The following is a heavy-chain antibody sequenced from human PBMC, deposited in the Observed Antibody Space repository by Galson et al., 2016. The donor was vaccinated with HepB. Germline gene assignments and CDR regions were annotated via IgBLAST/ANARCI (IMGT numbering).Heavy chain of an antibody. D-gene: IGHD5-24*01. Sequence: LRLSCAASGFTFSNYAMTWVRQAPGKGLEGVSAITASGAVTYYADSVKGRFTLSRDTSKNTLYLQMNSLRVEDTAIYYCAKGGDGYIRYYDSWGQGTLVTVSS. V-gene: IGHV3-23*01. CDR2: ITASGAVT. CDR1: GFTFSNYA. J-gene: IGHJ4*02. CDR3: AKGGDGYIRYYDS.